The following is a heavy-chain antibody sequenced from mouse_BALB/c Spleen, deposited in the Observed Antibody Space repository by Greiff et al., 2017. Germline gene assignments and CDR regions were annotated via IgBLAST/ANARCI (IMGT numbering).Heavy chain of an antibody. Sequence: VQLQESGAELVRPGASVTLSCKASGYTFTDYEMHWVKQTPVHGLEWIGAIDPETGGTAYNQKFKGKATLTADKSSSTAYMELRSLTSEDSAVYYCTREGMIRDYAMDYWGQGTSVTVSS. CDR3: TREGMIRDYAMDY. V-gene: IGHV1-15*01. CDR2: IDPETGGT. CDR1: GYTFTDYE. J-gene: IGHJ4*01. D-gene: IGHD2-4*01.